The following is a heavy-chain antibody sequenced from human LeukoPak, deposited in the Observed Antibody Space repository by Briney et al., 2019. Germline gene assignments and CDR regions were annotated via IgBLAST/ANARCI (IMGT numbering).Heavy chain of an antibody. Sequence: GGSLRLSCAASGFTFSNYWMTWVRQAPGKGLEGVANIKKDGREKYYVDSVKGRFAISIDNARNSLFLQMNSLRAEDTAVYYCVRDVSDENDSASRMHLDSWGQGTLVSVSS. J-gene: IGHJ4*02. D-gene: IGHD2-15*01. V-gene: IGHV3-7*01. CDR2: IKKDGREK. CDR1: GFTFSNYW. CDR3: VRDVSDENDSASRMHLDS.